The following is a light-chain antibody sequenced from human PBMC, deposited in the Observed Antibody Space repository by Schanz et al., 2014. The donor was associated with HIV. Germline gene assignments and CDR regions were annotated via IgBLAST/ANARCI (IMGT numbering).Light chain of an antibody. CDR3: QQYGSSPRVT. J-gene: IGKJ3*01. CDR1: ESVSSRY. V-gene: IGKV3-20*01. CDR2: GAS. Sequence: EIVLTQSPGTLSLSPGERATLSCRANESVSSRYLAWYQQKPGQAPRLLIYGASSRATGIPDRFSGSGSGTDFTLTISRLEPEDFAVYYCQQYGSSPRVTFGPGTKVDIK.